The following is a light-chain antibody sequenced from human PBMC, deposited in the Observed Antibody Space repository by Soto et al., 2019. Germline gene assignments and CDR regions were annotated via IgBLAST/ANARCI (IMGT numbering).Light chain of an antibody. CDR3: AAWDDSLNGHV. V-gene: IGLV1-44*01. J-gene: IGLJ1*01. CDR1: SSNIGTSS. Sequence: QSVLTQPHSASGTPGQRVTISCSGSSSNIGTSSVHWFQQHPGTAPTLLISTTNQRPSGVPERFSGSKSGTSASLAISGLQSEDEAAYYCAAWDDSLNGHVFGAGTKLTVL. CDR2: TTN.